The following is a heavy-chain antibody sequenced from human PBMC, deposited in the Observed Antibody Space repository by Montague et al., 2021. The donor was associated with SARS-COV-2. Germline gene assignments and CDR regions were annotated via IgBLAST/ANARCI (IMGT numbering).Heavy chain of an antibody. J-gene: IGHJ4*02. CDR2: VNYSGRT. CDR1: GDSVSSGNYY. Sequence: SETLSLTCSVSGDSVSSGNYYWSWIRQPPGKVLEWVGTVNYSGRTNYNPFLKSRVSMSLDTSKNQLSLKLTSVTAADTAVYYCATAHASPQPRLYDFGCQGTLVAVSS. V-gene: IGHV4-61*01. D-gene: IGHD2/OR15-2a*01. CDR3: ATAHASPQPRLYDF.